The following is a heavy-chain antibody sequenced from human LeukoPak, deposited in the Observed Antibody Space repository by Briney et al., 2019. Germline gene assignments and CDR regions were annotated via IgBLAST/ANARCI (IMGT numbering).Heavy chain of an antibody. Sequence: GGSLRLSCAAPGFTFSNYGMHWVRQAPGKGLEWVAVISYDGSNKYYADSVKGRFTISRDNSKNTLSLQMNSLRAEDTAVYYCARSIPSYDAFDIWGQGTMVTVSS. J-gene: IGHJ3*02. D-gene: IGHD2-2*01. CDR3: ARSIPSYDAFDI. CDR2: ISYDGSNK. V-gene: IGHV3-30*03. CDR1: GFTFSNYG.